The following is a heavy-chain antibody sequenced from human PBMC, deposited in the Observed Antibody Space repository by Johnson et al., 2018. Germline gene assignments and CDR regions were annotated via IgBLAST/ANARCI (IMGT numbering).Heavy chain of an antibody. CDR1: GFTLSSYA. CDR2: LWYDGSNK. CDR3: AKALGSIDPFDI. D-gene: IGHD3-10*01. Sequence: QVQLVQSGGGVVQXGRSLRVSCAASGFTLSSYAMHWVRQAPGKGLEWVAVLWYDGSNKYYIDSVKGRFTISRDNSKSQLYLQMNSLRAEDTAVYYCAKALGSIDPFDIWGQGTMVSVSS. J-gene: IGHJ3*02. V-gene: IGHV3-33*06.